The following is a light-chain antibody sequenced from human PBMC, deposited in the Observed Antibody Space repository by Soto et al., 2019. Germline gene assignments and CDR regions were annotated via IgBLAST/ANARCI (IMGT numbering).Light chain of an antibody. J-gene: IGKJ1*01. V-gene: IGKV3-20*01. CDR2: GAS. CDR3: QQYGSSGT. Sequence: EIVLTQTTGTLSLSPEERATLSCRASQSVSNNYLAWYQQKPGQAPRLLIYGASNRATGIPDRFSGSGSGTDFTLTISRLEPEDFAVYYCQQYGSSGTFGQGTKVDI. CDR1: QSVSNNY.